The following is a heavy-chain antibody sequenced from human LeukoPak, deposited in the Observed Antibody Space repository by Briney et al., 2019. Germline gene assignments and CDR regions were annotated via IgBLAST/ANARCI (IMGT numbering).Heavy chain of an antibody. D-gene: IGHD5-12*01. Sequence: SETLSLTCTVSGGSISSSSYYWGWIRQPPGKGLEWIGSIYYSGSTYYNPSLKSRVTISVDTSKNQFSLKLSSVTAADTAVYYCARDSSRFTRSGYDSAFDYWGQGTLVTVSS. CDR2: IYYSGST. J-gene: IGHJ4*02. CDR3: ARDSSRFTRSGYDSAFDY. CDR1: GGSISSSSYY. V-gene: IGHV4-39*07.